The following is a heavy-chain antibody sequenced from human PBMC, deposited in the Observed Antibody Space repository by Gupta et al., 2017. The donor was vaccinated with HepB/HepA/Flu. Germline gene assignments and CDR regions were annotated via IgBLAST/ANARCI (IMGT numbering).Heavy chain of an antibody. CDR1: GGTFTNFA. J-gene: IGHJ6*03. D-gene: IGHD2-2*01. CDR2: IIPMIRRT. V-gene: IGHV1-69*01. CDR3: AKXYCSSSSCYFGYFHYMDG. Sequence: QVQLVHSGAEVKTPGSSVKVSCKASGGTFTNFAFSWVRQAPGQGLEWMGGIIPMIRRTDYAQKFEDRVTSTADESATTTSMELRSMRSEDXAXYVGAKXYCSSSSCYFGYFHYMDGGGNGTTVTGSS.